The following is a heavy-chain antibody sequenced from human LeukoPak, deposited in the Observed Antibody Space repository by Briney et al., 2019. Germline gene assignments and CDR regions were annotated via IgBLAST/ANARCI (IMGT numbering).Heavy chain of an antibody. V-gene: IGHV4-34*01. J-gene: IGHJ4*02. D-gene: IGHD5-12*01. CDR1: GGSFSGYY. Sequence: PSETLSLTCAVYGGSFSGYYWSWIRQPPGKGLEWIGEINHSGSTNYNPSPKSRVTISVDTSKNQFSLKLSSVTAADTAVYYCARRNGVATIVRYWGQGTLVTVSS. CDR2: INHSGST. CDR3: ARRNGVATIVRY.